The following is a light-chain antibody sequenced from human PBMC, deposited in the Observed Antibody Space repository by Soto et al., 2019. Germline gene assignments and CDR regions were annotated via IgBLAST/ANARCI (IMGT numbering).Light chain of an antibody. CDR1: QSISSW. J-gene: IGKJ1*01. CDR3: QQSYSTPPT. CDR2: DAS. Sequence: DIQMTQSPSTLSASVGDRVTITCRASQSISSWLAWYQQKPGKAPKLLIYDASSLQSGVPPRFSGSGSGTDFTLTISGLQPDDFATYYCQQSYSTPPTFGQGTKVDIK. V-gene: IGKV1-39*01.